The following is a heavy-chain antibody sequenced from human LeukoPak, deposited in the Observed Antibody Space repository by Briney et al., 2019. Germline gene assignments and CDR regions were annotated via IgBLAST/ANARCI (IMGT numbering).Heavy chain of an antibody. D-gene: IGHD5-12*01. CDR1: GGSISSYY. V-gene: IGHV4-59*01. CDR2: IYYSGST. Sequence: SETLSLTCTVSGGSISSYYWSWIRQPPGKGLEWIGYIYYSGSTNYNPSLKSRVTISVDTSKNQFSLKLSSVTAADTAVYYCARVDVDLLKADYWGQGTLVTVSS. CDR3: ARVDVDLLKADY. J-gene: IGHJ4*02.